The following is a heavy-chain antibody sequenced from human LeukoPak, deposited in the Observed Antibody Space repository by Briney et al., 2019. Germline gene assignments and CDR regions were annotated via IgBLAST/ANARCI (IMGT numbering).Heavy chain of an antibody. D-gene: IGHD3-22*01. J-gene: IGHJ4*02. V-gene: IGHV3-11*01. CDR1: GFTFSDHY. CDR3: ARDRAYYYDSSGYYYFDH. CDR2: ISTSGSTI. Sequence: PGGSLRLSCAASGFTFSDHYMSWIRQAPGKGLEWLAYISTSGSTIYYADSVKGRFTISRDNAKNSLYLQMNSLRDEDTAVYYCARDRAYYYDSSGYYYFDHWGQGTLVTVSS.